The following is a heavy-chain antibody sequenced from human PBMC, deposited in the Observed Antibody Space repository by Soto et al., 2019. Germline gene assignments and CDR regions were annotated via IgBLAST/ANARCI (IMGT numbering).Heavy chain of an antibody. CDR2: IFHSGST. Sequence: SETLSLTCTVFGGSISSGGYSWSWLRQPPGKGLEWIGYIFHSGSTYYNPSLKSRVTISVDGSKNLFSLELSSVTAADSALYYCAREGGSGSTDWYFNVWGRGTLVTVS. CDR3: AREGGSGSTDWYFNV. J-gene: IGHJ2*01. CDR1: GGSISSGGYS. D-gene: IGHD1-26*01. V-gene: IGHV4-30-2*01.